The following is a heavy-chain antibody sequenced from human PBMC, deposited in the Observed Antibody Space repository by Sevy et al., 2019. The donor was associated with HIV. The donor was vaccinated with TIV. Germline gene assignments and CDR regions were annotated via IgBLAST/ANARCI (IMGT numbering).Heavy chain of an antibody. CDR1: GFNFRNFW. D-gene: IGHD1-26*01. J-gene: IGHJ5*02. V-gene: IGHV3-7*03. Sequence: GGSLRLSCVASGFNFRNFWMSWVRQAPGKGLECVADIKQDGSEAYYVVSVKGRFTIYRDNAKNSLYLQMNSLRDEDTAMYFCVRDKEVGASILDAWGQGTPVTVSS. CDR3: VRDKEVGASILDA. CDR2: IKQDGSEA.